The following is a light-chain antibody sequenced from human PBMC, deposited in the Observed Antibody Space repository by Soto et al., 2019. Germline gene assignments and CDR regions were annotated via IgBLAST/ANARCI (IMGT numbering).Light chain of an antibody. CDR1: SGHSNYA. J-gene: IGLJ2*01. V-gene: IGLV4-69*01. Sequence: QPVLTQSPSASASLGASVKLTCTLSSGHSNYAIAWHQQQSEKGPRYLMKLNSDGSHSKGDGIPDRFSGSSSGAERYLTISRPQSEDEADYYSESGGAGIVVFGGGTKLTVL. CDR2: LNSDGSH. CDR3: ESGGAGIVV.